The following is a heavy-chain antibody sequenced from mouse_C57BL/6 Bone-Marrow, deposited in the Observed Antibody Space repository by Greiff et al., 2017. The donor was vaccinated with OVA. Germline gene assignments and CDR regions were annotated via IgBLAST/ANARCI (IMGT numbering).Heavy chain of an antibody. CDR2: IYPGSGST. CDR3: ARESSIDY. J-gene: IGHJ2*01. V-gene: IGHV1-55*01. D-gene: IGHD1-3*01. Sequence: QVQLQQPGAELVMPGASVKLSCKASGYTFTSYWMHWVKQRPGQGLEWIGDIYPGSGSTNYNEKFKSKATLTVDTSSSTAYMQLSSLTSEVSAVYYCARESSIDYWGQGTTLTVSS. CDR1: GYTFTSYW.